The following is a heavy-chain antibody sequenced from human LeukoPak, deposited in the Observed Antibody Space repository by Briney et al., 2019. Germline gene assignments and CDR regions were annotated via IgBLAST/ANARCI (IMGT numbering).Heavy chain of an antibody. CDR3: AKEARDILTHYYWGSQFDY. CDR2: ISYDGSNK. CDR1: GFTFSSYA. D-gene: IGHD3-9*01. J-gene: IGHJ4*02. V-gene: IGHV3-30-3*01. Sequence: PGGSLRLSCAASGFTFSSYAMHWVRQAPGKGLEWVAVISYDGSNKYYADSVKGRFTISRDNSKNTMFLQMNSLRAEDTALYYCAKEARDILTHYYWGSQFDYWGQGTLVIVSS.